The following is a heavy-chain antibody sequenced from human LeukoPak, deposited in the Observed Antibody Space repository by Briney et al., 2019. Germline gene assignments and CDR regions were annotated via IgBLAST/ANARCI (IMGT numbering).Heavy chain of an antibody. D-gene: IGHD3-22*01. CDR2: ISSSGST. Sequence: SETLSLTCTVSGSSISNYYWGWIRQAPGKGLEWIGRISSSGSTNYNPSLKSRVTISVDTSKNQFSLKLSSVTAADTAVYFCARGPYSYDSSGAFDIWGQGTMVTVSS. V-gene: IGHV4-4*08. J-gene: IGHJ3*02. CDR3: ARGPYSYDSSGAFDI. CDR1: GSSISNYY.